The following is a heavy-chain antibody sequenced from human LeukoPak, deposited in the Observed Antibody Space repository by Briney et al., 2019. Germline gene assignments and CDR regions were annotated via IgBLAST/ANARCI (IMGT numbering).Heavy chain of an antibody. V-gene: IGHV3-48*03. D-gene: IGHD3-10*01. CDR1: GFTFSSYE. CDR2: ISSSGSTI. CDR3: ARDFGFGELFLSYYYYYGMDV. Sequence: GGSLRLSCAASGFTFSSYEMNWVRQAPGKGLEWVSYISSSGSTIYYADSVKGRFTISRDNAKNSLYLQMNSLRAEDTAVYYCARDFGFGELFLSYYYYYGMDVWGQGTTVTVSS. J-gene: IGHJ6*02.